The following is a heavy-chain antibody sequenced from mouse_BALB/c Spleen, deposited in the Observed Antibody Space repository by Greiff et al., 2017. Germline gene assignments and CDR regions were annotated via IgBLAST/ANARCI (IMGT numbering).Heavy chain of an antibody. D-gene: IGHD1-2*01. CDR3: ARITTAFDY. V-gene: IGHV1-7*01. Sequence: LQESGAELAKPGASVKMSCKASGYTFTSYWMHWVKQRPGQGLEWIGYINPSTGYTEYNQKFKDKATLTADKSSSTAYMQLSSLTSEDSAVYYCARITTAFDYWGQGTTLTVSS. CDR2: INPSTGYT. CDR1: GYTFTSYW. J-gene: IGHJ2*01.